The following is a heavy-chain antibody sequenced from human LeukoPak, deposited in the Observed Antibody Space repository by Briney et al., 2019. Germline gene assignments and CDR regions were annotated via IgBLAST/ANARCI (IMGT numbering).Heavy chain of an antibody. D-gene: IGHD2-2*01. CDR3: ARDMVRMIPAGGY. Sequence: GASVKVSCKASGYTFTSYGISWVRQAPGQGLEWMGWISAYNGNTNYAQKLQGRVTITTDTSTSTAYMEVRSLRSDDTAVYYCARDMVRMIPAGGYWGQGTLVTVSS. J-gene: IGHJ4*02. CDR2: ISAYNGNT. V-gene: IGHV1-18*01. CDR1: GYTFTSYG.